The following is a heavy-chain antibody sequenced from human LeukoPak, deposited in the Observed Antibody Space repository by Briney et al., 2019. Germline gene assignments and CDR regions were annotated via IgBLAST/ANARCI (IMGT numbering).Heavy chain of an antibody. CDR3: ARLGGAWGGPKYNWLDP. Sequence: KPSETLSLTCTVSGGSTVSGGSISATSYNWGWIRQPPGKGLEWIGSIYYSGNTHYSPSLKSRVTISVDTSKNQFSLKVTSVTAADTAIYYCARLGGAWGGPKYNWLDPWGQGTLVTVSS. CDR2: IYYSGNT. J-gene: IGHJ5*02. V-gene: IGHV4-39*01. CDR1: GGSISATSYN. D-gene: IGHD3-16*01.